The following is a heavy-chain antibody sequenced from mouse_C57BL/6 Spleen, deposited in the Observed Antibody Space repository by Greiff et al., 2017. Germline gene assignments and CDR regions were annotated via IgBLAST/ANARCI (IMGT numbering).Heavy chain of an antibody. J-gene: IGHJ1*03. Sequence: VQLQQSGGGLVKPGGSLKLSCAASGFTFSSYAMSWVRQTPEKRLEWVATISDGGSYTYYPDNVKGRFTISRDNAKNNLYLQMSHLKSEDTAMYYCARDQGGITTVVDWYFDVWGTGTTVTVSS. CDR1: GFTFSSYA. V-gene: IGHV5-4*01. D-gene: IGHD1-1*01. CDR2: ISDGGSYT. CDR3: ARDQGGITTVVDWYFDV.